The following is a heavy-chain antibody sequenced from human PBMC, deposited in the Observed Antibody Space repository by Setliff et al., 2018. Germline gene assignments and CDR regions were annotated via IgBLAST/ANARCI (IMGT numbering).Heavy chain of an antibody. CDR3: AHRGGYGADSLYYFDV. V-gene: IGHV2-70*12. D-gene: IGHD3-10*01. Sequence: SGPTLVNPTQTLTLTCTFSGFSLSTSGMYVSWIRQPPGKALEWLGSIDWYDDKLYSTSLMTRLTITQDTSKNQVVLTLTNMDPVDTATYYCAHRGGYGADSLYYFDVWGQGTLVTVSS. CDR1: GFSLSTSGMY. J-gene: IGHJ4*02. CDR2: IDWYDDK.